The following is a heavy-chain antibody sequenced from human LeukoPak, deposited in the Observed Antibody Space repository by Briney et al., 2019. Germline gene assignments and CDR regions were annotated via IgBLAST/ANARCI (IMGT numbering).Heavy chain of an antibody. Sequence: PSETLSLTCTVSGGSISSYYWSWIRQPPGKGLEWIGYIYYSGSTNYNPSLKSRVTISVDTSKNQFSLKLSSVTAADTAVYYCASLEVGTGRDYWGQGTLVTVSS. D-gene: IGHD3-10*01. CDR2: IYYSGST. V-gene: IGHV4-59*01. J-gene: IGHJ4*02. CDR3: ASLEVGTGRDY. CDR1: GGSISSYY.